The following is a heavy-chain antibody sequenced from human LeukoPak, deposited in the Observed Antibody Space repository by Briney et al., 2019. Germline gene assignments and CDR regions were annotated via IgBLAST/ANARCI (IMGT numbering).Heavy chain of an antibody. CDR1: GGSISSYY. CDR2: IYYSGST. J-gene: IGHJ4*02. V-gene: IGHV4-59*01. Sequence: PSETLSLTCTVSGGSISSYYWSWIRQPPGKGLEWIGYIYYSGSTNYNPSLKSRVTISVDTSKNQFSLKLSSVTAADTAVYYCARVSGYYDFWSGFDYWGRGTLVTVSS. D-gene: IGHD3-3*01. CDR3: ARVSGYYDFWSGFDY.